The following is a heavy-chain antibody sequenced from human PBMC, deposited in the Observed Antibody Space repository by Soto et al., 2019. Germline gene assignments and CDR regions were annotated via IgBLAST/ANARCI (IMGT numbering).Heavy chain of an antibody. J-gene: IGHJ5*02. V-gene: IGHV4-31*03. CDR2: IYYTGVT. CDR1: GASLHIGVYY. Sequence: SETLALSYTVSGASLHIGVYYGAGILQNPGKGLEWIGYIYYTGVTYYNPSLGSRVNISVDTSKNQFSLELTSVTAADTAVYYCPRDGSSTANWLDPWGQGLLVTVSS. CDR3: PRDGSSTANWLDP. D-gene: IGHD2-2*01.